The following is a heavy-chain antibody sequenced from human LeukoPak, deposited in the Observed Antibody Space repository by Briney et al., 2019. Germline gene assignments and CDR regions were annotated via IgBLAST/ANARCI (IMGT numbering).Heavy chain of an antibody. CDR3: ASRSSDSSGYCQNYWYFDL. CDR2: IYYSGST. V-gene: IGHV4-30-4*08. Sequence: PSETRSLTCTVSGGSISSGDYYWSWIRQPPGKGLEWIGYIYYSGSTYYNPSLKSRVTISVDTSKNQFSLKLSSVTAADTAVYYCASRSSDSSGYCQNYWYFDLWGRGTLVTVSS. J-gene: IGHJ2*01. CDR1: GGSISSGDYY. D-gene: IGHD3-22*01.